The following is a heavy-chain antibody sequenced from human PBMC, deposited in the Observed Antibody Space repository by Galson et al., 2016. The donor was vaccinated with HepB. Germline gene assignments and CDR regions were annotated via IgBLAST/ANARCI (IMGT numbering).Heavy chain of an antibody. CDR3: AKDVAVAGHGEYFDY. CDR1: GFTFMRDV. CDR2: INDYGGST. D-gene: IGHD6-19*01. J-gene: IGHJ4*02. Sequence: SLRLSCAASGFTFMRDVMSRVRQAPGKGLEWVSAINDYGGSTYYADSVKGRFTIPRENSKNTLYLQMNSLRAEDTAVYYCAKDVAVAGHGEYFDYWGQGTLVTVSS. V-gene: IGHV3-23*01.